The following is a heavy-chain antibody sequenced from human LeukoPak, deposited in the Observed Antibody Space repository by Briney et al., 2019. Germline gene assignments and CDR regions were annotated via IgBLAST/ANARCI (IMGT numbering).Heavy chain of an antibody. CDR2: IYYSGST. Sequence: SQTLSLTCTVSGGSISSGSYYWSWIRQPAGKGLEWIGSIYYSGSTYYNPSLKSRVTISVDTSKNQFSLKLSSVTAADTAVYYCLGVAVAGTGEYWGQGTLVTVSS. CDR3: LGVAVAGTGEY. D-gene: IGHD6-19*01. V-gene: IGHV4-30-2*03. CDR1: GGSISSGSYY. J-gene: IGHJ4*02.